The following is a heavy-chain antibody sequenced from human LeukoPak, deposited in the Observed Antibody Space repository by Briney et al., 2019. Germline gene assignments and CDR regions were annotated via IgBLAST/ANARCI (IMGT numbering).Heavy chain of an antibody. J-gene: IGHJ3*02. CDR3: ARGADFWSGSDAFDI. D-gene: IGHD3-3*01. Sequence: SETLSLTCTVSGGSISSSSYYWSWIRQPPGKGLEWIGYIYYSGSTNYNPSLKSRVTISVDTSKNQFSLKLSSVTAADTAVYYCARGADFWSGSDAFDIWGQGTMVTVSS. CDR1: GGSISSSSYY. V-gene: IGHV4-61*01. CDR2: IYYSGST.